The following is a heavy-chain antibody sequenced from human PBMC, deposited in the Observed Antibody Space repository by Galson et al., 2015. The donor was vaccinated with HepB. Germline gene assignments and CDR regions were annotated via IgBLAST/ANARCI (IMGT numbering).Heavy chain of an antibody. Sequence: SLRLSCAASGFTFSSYGMHWVRQAPGRGLEWVAVIWYDGSKKDYADSVKGRFTISRDNSKNMLYLQMNSLRAEDTAVYYCARYPGYSSPYYYYGMDVWGQGTKVTVSS. CDR3: ARYPGYSSPYYYYGMDV. J-gene: IGHJ6*02. CDR1: GFTFSSYG. V-gene: IGHV3-33*01. D-gene: IGHD6-19*01. CDR2: IWYDGSKK.